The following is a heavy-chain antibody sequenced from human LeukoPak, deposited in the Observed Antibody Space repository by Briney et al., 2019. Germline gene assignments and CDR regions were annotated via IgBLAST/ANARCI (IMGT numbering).Heavy chain of an antibody. CDR3: ARENDSSGYYYVFFDY. CDR1: GYTFTSYG. D-gene: IGHD3-22*01. Sequence: GASVKVSCKASGYTFTSYGISWVRQAPGQGLEWMGWISAYNGNTNYAQKLQGRVTMTTDTSTSTAYMELRSLRSDDTAVYYCARENDSSGYYYVFFDYWGQGTLVTVSS. V-gene: IGHV1-18*01. J-gene: IGHJ4*02. CDR2: ISAYNGNT.